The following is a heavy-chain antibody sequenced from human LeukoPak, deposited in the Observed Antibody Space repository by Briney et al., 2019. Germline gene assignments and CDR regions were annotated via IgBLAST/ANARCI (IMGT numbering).Heavy chain of an antibody. D-gene: IGHD6-19*01. J-gene: IGHJ4*02. CDR2: IIPIFGTA. V-gene: IGHV1-69*06. CDR1: GGTFSSYA. Sequence: ASVKVSCKASGGTFSSYAISWVRQAPGEGLEWMGGIIPIFGTANYAQKFQGRVTITADKSTSTAYMELSSLRSEDTAVYYCARDSSGWYYDYWGQGTLVTVSS. CDR3: ARDSSGWYYDY.